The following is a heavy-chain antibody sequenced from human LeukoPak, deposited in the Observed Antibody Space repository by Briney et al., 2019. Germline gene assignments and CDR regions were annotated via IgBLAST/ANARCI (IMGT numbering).Heavy chain of an antibody. CDR2: INPNSGGT. CDR1: GYTFTGYY. V-gene: IGHV1-2*04. Sequence: ASVKVSCKASGYTFTGYYMHWVRQAPGQGLEWMGWINPNSGGTNYAQKFQGWVTMIRDTSISTAYMELSRLRSDDTAVYYCARGALSRASGIYSGSYLDYFDYWGQGTLVTVSS. J-gene: IGHJ4*02. CDR3: ARGALSRASGIYSGSYLDYFDY. D-gene: IGHD1-26*01.